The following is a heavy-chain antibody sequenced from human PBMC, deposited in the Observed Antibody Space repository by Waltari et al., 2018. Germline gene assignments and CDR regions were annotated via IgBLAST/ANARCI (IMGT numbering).Heavy chain of an antibody. J-gene: IGHJ4*02. CDR3: ARKGGRGYTYGPFYYDS. Sequence: EVQLVEAGGDIVQPGGSLRLSCAASGFRFSDYWMHWVRQVPGKGRVWVSRINSDVSSISDSDSVKGRFTISRDNSKNMLYLQLNSLRAEDTAVYYCARKGGRGYTYGPFYYDSWGQGTLVTVSS. CDR2: INSDVSSI. V-gene: IGHV3-74*01. CDR1: GFRFSDYW. D-gene: IGHD5-18*01.